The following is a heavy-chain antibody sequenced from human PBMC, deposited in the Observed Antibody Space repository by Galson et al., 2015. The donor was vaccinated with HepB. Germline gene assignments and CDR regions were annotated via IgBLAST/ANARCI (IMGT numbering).Heavy chain of an antibody. CDR1: GFTFSDYY. Sequence: SLRLSCAASGFTFSDYYMSWIRQAPGKGLEWVSYISSSGSTIYYAGSVRGRFTISRDNAKSSLYLQVNSLRAEDTAVYYCARAPSFSSSSSGLDYWGQGTLVTVSS. V-gene: IGHV3-11*01. CDR2: ISSSGSTI. J-gene: IGHJ4*02. D-gene: IGHD6-6*01. CDR3: ARAPSFSSSSSGLDY.